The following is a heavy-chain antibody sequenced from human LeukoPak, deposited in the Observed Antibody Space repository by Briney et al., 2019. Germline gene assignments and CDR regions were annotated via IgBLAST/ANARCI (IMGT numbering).Heavy chain of an antibody. CDR1: GFTFSTYS. CDR2: ISGSCAYI. V-gene: IGHV3-21*01. Sequence: GGSLRLSCAASGFTFSTYSMNWVRQAPGKGLEWVSSISGSCAYIYYADSVKGRFTISRDNAKNSLYLQMNSLRAEDTAVYYCARDRTMVRGVIITDLGYWGQGTLVTVSS. CDR3: ARDRTMVRGVIITDLGY. J-gene: IGHJ4*02. D-gene: IGHD3-10*01.